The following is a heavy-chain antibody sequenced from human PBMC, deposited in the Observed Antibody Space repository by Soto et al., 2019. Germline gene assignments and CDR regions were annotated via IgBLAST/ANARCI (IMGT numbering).Heavy chain of an antibody. CDR1: VYTFTTYA. V-gene: IGHV1-3*01. CDR3: AYDSSGYLDY. CDR2: INVGNGNT. J-gene: IGHJ4*02. D-gene: IGHD3-22*01. Sequence: XSVKVSCKASVYTFTTYAMHWVRQAPGQSLEWMGWINVGNGNTKYSQKFQGRVTITRDTSASTAHMELSSLRSEDTAVYYCAYDSSGYLDYWGQGTLVTVSS.